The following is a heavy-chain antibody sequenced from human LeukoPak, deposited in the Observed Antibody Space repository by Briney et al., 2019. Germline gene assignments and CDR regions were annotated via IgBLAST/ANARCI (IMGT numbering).Heavy chain of an antibody. CDR3: ARDIVIVAAATVGVRSYYYYYMDV. Sequence: GASVKVSRKASGYTFTSYYMHWVRQAPGQELEWMGLINPNGGSTSYAQKFQGRVTMTRDMSTSTVYTELSSLRSDDTAVYYCARDIVIVAAATVGVRSYYYYYMDVWGKGTTVTVSS. CDR2: INPNGGST. J-gene: IGHJ6*03. CDR1: GYTFTSYY. D-gene: IGHD2-2*01. V-gene: IGHV1-46*01.